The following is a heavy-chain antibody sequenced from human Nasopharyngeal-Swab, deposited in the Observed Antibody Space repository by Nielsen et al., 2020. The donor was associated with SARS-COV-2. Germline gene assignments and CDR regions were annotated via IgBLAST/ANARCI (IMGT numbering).Heavy chain of an antibody. V-gene: IGHV1-3*01. D-gene: IGHD2-8*02. J-gene: IGHJ4*02. CDR1: GYTFSSYA. CDR2: INAGNGNT. CDR3: ARVTVWFEVLGSDPGYLDF. Sequence: VKVSCKASGYTFSSYAMHWVRQAPGQRLEWMGWINAGNGNTKYSLKFQGRVTITRDTSASTAYMDLSSLRSEDTAVYYCARVTVWFEVLGSDPGYLDFWGQGTLVTVSS.